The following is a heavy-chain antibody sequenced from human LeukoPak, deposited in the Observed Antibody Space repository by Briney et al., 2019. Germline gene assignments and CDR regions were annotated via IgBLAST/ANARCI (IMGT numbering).Heavy chain of an antibody. J-gene: IGHJ4*02. CDR1: GFPFIEYS. D-gene: IGHD1-1*01. Sequence: GGSLRLSCTASGFPFIEYSMNWVRQAPGKGLEWISYIGIDSGNTNYADSVRGRFTISADKAKNSLYLQMNSLRVEDTAVYYCARDHNYAFDNWGQGTLVSVAS. CDR2: IGIDSGNT. V-gene: IGHV3-48*01. CDR3: ARDHNYAFDN.